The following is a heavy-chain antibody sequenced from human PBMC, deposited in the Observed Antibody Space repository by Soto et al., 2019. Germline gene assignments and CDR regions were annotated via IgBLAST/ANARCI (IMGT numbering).Heavy chain of an antibody. Sequence: ASVKVSCKASGGTFSSYAISWVRQAPGQGLEWMGGIIPIFGTANYAQKFQGRVTITADESTSTAYMELSSLRSEDTAVYYCARSYGSGSYNPKDAFDIWGQGTMVTVSS. CDR3: ARSYGSGSYNPKDAFDI. V-gene: IGHV1-69*13. D-gene: IGHD3-10*01. CDR1: GGTFSSYA. J-gene: IGHJ3*02. CDR2: IIPIFGTA.